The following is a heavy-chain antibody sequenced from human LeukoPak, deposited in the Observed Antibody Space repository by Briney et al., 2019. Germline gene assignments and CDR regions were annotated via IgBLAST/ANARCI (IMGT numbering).Heavy chain of an antibody. Sequence: GASVKASCKASGYTFTSYGISWVRQAPGQGLEWMGWISAYNGNTNYAQKLQGRVTMTTDTSTSTAYMELRSLRSDDTAVYYCARDLTPYDSSPGTHWGQGTLVTVSS. J-gene: IGHJ4*02. D-gene: IGHD3-22*01. V-gene: IGHV1-18*01. CDR2: ISAYNGNT. CDR3: ARDLTPYDSSPGTH. CDR1: GYTFTSYG.